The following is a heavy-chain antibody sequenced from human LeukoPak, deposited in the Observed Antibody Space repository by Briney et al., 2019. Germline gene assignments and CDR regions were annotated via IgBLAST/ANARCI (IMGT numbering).Heavy chain of an antibody. CDR2: IYNSGST. D-gene: IGHD3-10*01. Sequence: SETLSLTCTVSGGSISSDGYYWSWIRQHPGKGLEGMGYIYNSGSTYYNPSLKSRVTISADTSKNQFSLKLSSVTAADTAVYYCARGRDYYGSGSYFFDYWGQGTLVTVSS. CDR3: ARGRDYYGSGSYFFDY. CDR1: GGSISSDGYY. V-gene: IGHV4-31*03. J-gene: IGHJ4*02.